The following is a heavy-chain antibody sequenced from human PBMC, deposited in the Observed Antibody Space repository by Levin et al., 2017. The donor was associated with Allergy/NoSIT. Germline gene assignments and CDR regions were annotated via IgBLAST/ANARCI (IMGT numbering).Heavy chain of an antibody. CDR1: GYSFTSYW. J-gene: IGHJ6*02. Sequence: GGSLRLSCKGSGYSFTSYWIGWVRQMPGKGLEWMGIIYPGDSDTRYSPSFQGQVTISADKSISTAYLQWSSLKASDTAMYYCARQGLEYSSSSPQIYYDDGMDGWGQGTTVTVSS. V-gene: IGHV5-51*01. D-gene: IGHD6-6*01. CDR2: IYPGDSDT. CDR3: ARQGLEYSSSSPQIYYDDGMDG.